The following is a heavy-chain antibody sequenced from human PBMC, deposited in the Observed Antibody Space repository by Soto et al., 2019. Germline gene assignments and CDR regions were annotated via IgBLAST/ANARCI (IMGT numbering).Heavy chain of an antibody. CDR2: ISAYNGNT. CDR3: ARAVAVPADFDY. D-gene: IGHD6-19*01. V-gene: IGHV1-18*01. Sequence: ASVKVSCKASGYTFASYGISWGRQAPGQGLEWMGRISAYNGNTNYAQKLQGRVTMTTDTSTSTAYMELRSLRSEDTAVYYCARAVAVPADFDYWGQGTLVTVSS. CDR1: GYTFASYG. J-gene: IGHJ4*02.